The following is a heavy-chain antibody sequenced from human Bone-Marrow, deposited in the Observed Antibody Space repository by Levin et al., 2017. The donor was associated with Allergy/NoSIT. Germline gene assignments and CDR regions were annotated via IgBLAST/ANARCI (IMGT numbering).Heavy chain of an antibody. Sequence: VASVKVSCKASGYTFTGYYMHWVRQAPGQGLEWMGRINPNSGATDYAQNFQGKVTMTRDTSISTVYMEVRWLTSDDTAFYYCAREEAYSSDWLHFDYWAQGTLVTVSS. CDR2: INPNSGAT. CDR1: GYTFTGYY. D-gene: IGHD6-19*01. CDR3: AREEAYSSDWLHFDY. J-gene: IGHJ4*02. V-gene: IGHV1-2*06.